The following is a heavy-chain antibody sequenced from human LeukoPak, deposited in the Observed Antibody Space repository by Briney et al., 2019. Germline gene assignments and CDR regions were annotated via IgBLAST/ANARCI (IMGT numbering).Heavy chain of an antibody. CDR1: VFTFSDSA. Sequence: GPLRLSCEASVFTFSDSAIHWVRQAPGKGLEWVGRIRNRANNYATVYSASVEGRFSMSRDDSKNTAYLQMNSLKTEDTAIYYCSGYDYGMDVWGQGTTVTVSS. V-gene: IGHV3-73*01. J-gene: IGHJ6*02. CDR2: IRNRANNYAT. CDR3: SGYDYGMDV.